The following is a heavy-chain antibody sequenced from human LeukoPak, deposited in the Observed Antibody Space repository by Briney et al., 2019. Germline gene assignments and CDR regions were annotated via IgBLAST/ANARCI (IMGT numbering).Heavy chain of an antibody. D-gene: IGHD1-26*01. CDR3: AKAGRSGSYLDY. Sequence: PSETLSLTCAVYGGSFSGYYWSWVRQAPGKGLEWVSAISGSGGSTYYADSVKGRFTISRDNSKNTLYLQMNSLRAEDTAVYYCAKAGRSGSYLDYWGQGTLVTVSS. V-gene: IGHV3-23*01. J-gene: IGHJ4*02. CDR1: GGSFSGYY. CDR2: ISGSGGST.